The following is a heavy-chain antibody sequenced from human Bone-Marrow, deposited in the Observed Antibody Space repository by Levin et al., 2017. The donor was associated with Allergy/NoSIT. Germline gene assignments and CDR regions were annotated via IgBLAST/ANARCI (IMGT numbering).Heavy chain of an antibody. V-gene: IGHV7-4-1*02. CDR2: INTNTGNP. J-gene: IGHJ4*02. D-gene: IGHD2-15*01. CDR1: GYSFTSYA. Sequence: PGASVKVSCKASGYSFTSYAMNWVRQAPGQGLEWMGWINTNTGNPTYAQGFTGRFVFSLDASVSTAYLQISSLKPEDTAIYYCARWGCSATTCYPLDYWGQGTLVTVSS. CDR3: ARWGCSATTCYPLDY.